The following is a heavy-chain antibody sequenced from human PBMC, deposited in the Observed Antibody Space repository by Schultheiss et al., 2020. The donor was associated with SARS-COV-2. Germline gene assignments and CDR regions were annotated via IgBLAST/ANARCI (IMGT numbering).Heavy chain of an antibody. CDR3: ARGGKFGITGGNWFDP. V-gene: IGHV4-4*07. CDR1: GGSISSYY. Sequence: SETLSLTCTVSGGSISSYYWSWIRQPAGKGLEWIGRIYTSGSTNYNPSLKSRVTMSVDTSKNQFSLKLSSVTAADTAVYYCARGGKFGITGGNWFDPWGLGTLVTVSS. CDR2: IYTSGST. J-gene: IGHJ5*02. D-gene: IGHD3-16*01.